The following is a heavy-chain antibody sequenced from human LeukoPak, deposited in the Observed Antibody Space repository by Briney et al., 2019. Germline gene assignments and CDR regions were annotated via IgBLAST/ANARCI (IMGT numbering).Heavy chain of an antibody. D-gene: IGHD6-19*01. CDR2: IYYSGST. Sequence: SETLSLTCTVSGGSISSYYWSWIRQPPGKGLEWIGYIYYSGSTNYNPSLKGRVTISVDTSKDQFSLKRSSVTAADTAVYSCARGAVAGTVYWGQGTLVTVSS. J-gene: IGHJ4*02. V-gene: IGHV4-59*08. CDR1: GGSISSYY. CDR3: ARGAVAGTVY.